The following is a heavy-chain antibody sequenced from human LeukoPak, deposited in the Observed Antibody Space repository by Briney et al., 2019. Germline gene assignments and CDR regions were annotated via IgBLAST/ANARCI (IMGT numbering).Heavy chain of an antibody. CDR2: IYYSGST. CDR3: ATFIAVAGFDY. D-gene: IGHD6-19*01. J-gene: IGHJ4*02. V-gene: IGHV4-31*03. Sequence: KTSQTLSFTCTVSGGSIRSGGYYWSWIRQHPGKGLEWIGYIYYSGSTYYNPSLKSRVTISVDTSNNQCSLKLSSVTAADTAVYYCATFIAVAGFDYWGQGTLVTVSS. CDR1: GGSIRSGGYY.